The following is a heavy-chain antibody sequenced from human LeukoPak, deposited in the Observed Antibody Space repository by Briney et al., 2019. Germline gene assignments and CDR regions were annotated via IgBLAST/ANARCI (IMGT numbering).Heavy chain of an antibody. V-gene: IGHV3-23*01. CDR2: ISGRRGST. CDR3: AKRDMIVVVSYGMDV. CDR1: GFTFCSHA. Sequence: GGSVTLSCSASGFTFCSHAMSWLRHAPGKGREWWATISGRRGSTYYADSVKGRFTISRDKSKNTLYLQMNSLRAEDTAVYYCAKRDMIVVVSYGMDVWGQGTTVTVSS. J-gene: IGHJ6*02. D-gene: IGHD3-22*01.